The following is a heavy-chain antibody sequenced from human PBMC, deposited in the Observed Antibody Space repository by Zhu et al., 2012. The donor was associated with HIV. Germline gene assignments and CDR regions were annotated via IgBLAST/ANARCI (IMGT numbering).Heavy chain of an antibody. Sequence: QVQLQESGPGLVKPSETLSLTCTVSGGSISSSSYYWGWIRQPPGKGLEWIGSIYYSGSTYYNPSLKSRVTISVDTSKNQFSLKLSSVTAADTAVYYCARHSVLGADYWGQGTLVTVSS. V-gene: IGHV4-39*01. J-gene: IGHJ4*02. CDR1: GGSISSSSYY. CDR3: ARHSVLGADY. D-gene: IGHD3-3*02. CDR2: IYYSGST.